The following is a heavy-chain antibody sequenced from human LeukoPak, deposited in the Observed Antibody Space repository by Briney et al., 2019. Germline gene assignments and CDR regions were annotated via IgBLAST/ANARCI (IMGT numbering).Heavy chain of an antibody. CDR2: IRYDGSNK. D-gene: IGHD6-13*01. J-gene: IGHJ4*02. CDR3: AKDHREYSSSWYLGDFDY. CDR1: GFTFSSYG. V-gene: IGHV3-30*02. Sequence: GGSLRLSSAASGFTFSSYGMHWVRQAPGKGLEWVAFIRYDGSNKYYADSVKGRFTISRDNSKNTLYLQMNSLRAQDTAVYYCAKDHREYSSSWYLGDFDYWGQGTLVTVSS.